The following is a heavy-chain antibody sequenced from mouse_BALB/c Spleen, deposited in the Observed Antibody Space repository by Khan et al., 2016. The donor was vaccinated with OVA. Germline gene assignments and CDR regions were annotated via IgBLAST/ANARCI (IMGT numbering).Heavy chain of an antibody. CDR2: IWGDGRI. CDR3: AKWGDLYAMDY. V-gene: IGHV2-3*01. J-gene: IGHJ4*01. Sequence: QVQLKQSGPGLVAPSQSLSITCTVSGFSLTNYGVNWVRQPPGKGLEWLGVIWGDGRITYYSALISRLSIIKDNSKSQAFLKLNSLQTDDTATYYCAKWGDLYAMDYWGQGTSVTVSS. CDR1: GFSLTNYG.